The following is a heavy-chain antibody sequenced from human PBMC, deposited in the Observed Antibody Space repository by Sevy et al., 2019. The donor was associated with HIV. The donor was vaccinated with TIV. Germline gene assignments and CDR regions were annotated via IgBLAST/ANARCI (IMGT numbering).Heavy chain of an antibody. CDR3: ARDLPPSATTVSHFHY. CDR1: GFIFSSYE. CDR2: ITNSGSSV. D-gene: IGHD4-17*01. Sequence: GGSLRLSCVASGFIFSSYEMNWVRQAPGKGLEWVSYITNSGSSVYYSDSVRGRFTISRDNAKNSLFLQMNSLRAEDTALYYCARDLPPSATTVSHFHYWGRGTLVTVSS. J-gene: IGHJ4*02. V-gene: IGHV3-48*03.